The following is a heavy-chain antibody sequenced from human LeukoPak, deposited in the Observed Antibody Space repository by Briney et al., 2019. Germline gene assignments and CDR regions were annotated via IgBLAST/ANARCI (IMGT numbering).Heavy chain of an antibody. Sequence: PGGSLRLSCAASGFTFSSYSINWVRQAPGKGLEWVSSIDSSSSYIYYADSVKGRFTISRDNAKNSLFPQMNSLRVEDTAVYYCARPGITGTMGYGAFDIWGQGTRVTVSS. CDR1: GFTFSSYS. CDR2: IDSSSSYI. CDR3: ARPGITGTMGYGAFDI. D-gene: IGHD1-7*01. J-gene: IGHJ3*02. V-gene: IGHV3-21*01.